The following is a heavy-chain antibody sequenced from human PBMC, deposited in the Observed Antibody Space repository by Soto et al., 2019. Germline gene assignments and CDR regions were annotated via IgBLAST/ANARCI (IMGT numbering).Heavy chain of an antibody. J-gene: IGHJ4*02. CDR1: GGSISTNNW. V-gene: IGHV4-4*02. CDR3: TSGKGAGTHMGCGN. CDR2: IYHSGST. D-gene: IGHD3-10*01. Sequence: PSETLSLTCAVSGGSISTNNWWMWVRQAPGQGLEWIGEIYHSGSTNYNPSLKSRVTMSVDNSKNQFSLKLSSVTAADTALYFCTSGKGAGTHMGCGNWGEGTQVTLSS.